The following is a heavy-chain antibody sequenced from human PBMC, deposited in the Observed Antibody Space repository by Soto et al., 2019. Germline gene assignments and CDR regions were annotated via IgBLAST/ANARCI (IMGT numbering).Heavy chain of an antibody. V-gene: IGHV1-2*04. CDR3: ARDARGDEAPMDY. D-gene: IGHD3-10*01. CDR1: GYTFTGYY. J-gene: IGHJ4*02. CDR2: INPNSGGT. Sequence: ASVKVSCKASGYTFTGYYMHCARQAPGQGLEWMGWINPNSGGTNYAQKFQGWVTMTRDTSISTAYMELSRLRSDDTAVYYCARDARGDEAPMDYWGQGTLVTSPQ.